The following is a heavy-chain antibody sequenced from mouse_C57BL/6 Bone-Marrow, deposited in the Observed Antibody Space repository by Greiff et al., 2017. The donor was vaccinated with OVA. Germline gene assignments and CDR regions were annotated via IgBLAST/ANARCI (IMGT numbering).Heavy chain of an antibody. CDR3: ARGGYGSSYPYWYFDV. J-gene: IGHJ1*03. V-gene: IGHV1-64*01. CDR2: IHPNSGST. CDR1: GYTFTSYW. Sequence: QVQLQQSGAELVKPGASVKLSCKASGYTFTSYWMHWVKQRPGQGLEWIGMIHPNSGSTNYNEKFKSKATLTVDKSSSTAYMQLSSLTSEDSAVYYCARGGYGSSYPYWYFDVWGTGTTVTVSS. D-gene: IGHD1-1*01.